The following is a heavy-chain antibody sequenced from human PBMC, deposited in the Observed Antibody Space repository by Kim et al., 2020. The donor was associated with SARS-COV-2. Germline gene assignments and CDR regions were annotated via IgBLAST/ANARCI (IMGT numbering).Heavy chain of an antibody. CDR3: AAGIWSDY. Sequence: GGSLRLSCAASGFTFSSYAMHWVRQAPGKGLEWVAVISYDGSNKYYADSVKGRFTISRDNSKNTLYLQMNSLRAEDTAVYYSAAGIWSDYWGQGTLVTVSS. CDR1: GFTFSSYA. V-gene: IGHV3-30*04. J-gene: IGHJ4*02. D-gene: IGHD6-13*01. CDR2: ISYDGSNK.